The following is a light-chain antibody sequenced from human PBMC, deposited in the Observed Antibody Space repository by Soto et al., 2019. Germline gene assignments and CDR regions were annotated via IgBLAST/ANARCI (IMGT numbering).Light chain of an antibody. CDR3: SSYTSSSSLL. V-gene: IGLV2-14*01. Sequence: QSALTQPASVSESPGQSITISCTGTSSDVGGYNYVSWYQQHPGKAPKLMIYEVSNRPSGVSNRFSGSKSGNTASLTISGLQAEDEADYYCSSYTSSSSLLFGGGTKLTVL. J-gene: IGLJ2*01. CDR1: SSDVGGYNY. CDR2: EVS.